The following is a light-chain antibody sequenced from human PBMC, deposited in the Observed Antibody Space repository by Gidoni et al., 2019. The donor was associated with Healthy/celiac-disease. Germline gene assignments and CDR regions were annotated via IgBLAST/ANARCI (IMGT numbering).Light chain of an antibody. CDR3: QQLNSYPLFT. CDR1: QGISSY. Sequence: DIQLTQSPSFLSASVGDRVTITCRASQGISSYLAWYQQKPGKAPKLLIYAASTLQSGVPSRFSGSGSGTEFTLTISSLQPEDFATYCCQQLNSYPLFTFGPXTKVDIK. J-gene: IGKJ3*01. V-gene: IGKV1-9*01. CDR2: AAS.